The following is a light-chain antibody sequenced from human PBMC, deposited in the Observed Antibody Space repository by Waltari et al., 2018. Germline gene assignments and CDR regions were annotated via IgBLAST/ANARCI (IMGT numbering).Light chain of an antibody. Sequence: SVLTQPPSASGTPGQTVTIPCSGSSSNIGGNFVYWYQQLPGLRPPPRIYKNNQRPSGVPDRFSGSKSGTSASLAISGLRSDDEAEYYCAAWDDNLTGPLFGGGTKVTVL. CDR3: AAWDDNLTGPL. CDR2: KNN. J-gene: IGLJ3*02. V-gene: IGLV1-47*01. CDR1: SSNIGGNF.